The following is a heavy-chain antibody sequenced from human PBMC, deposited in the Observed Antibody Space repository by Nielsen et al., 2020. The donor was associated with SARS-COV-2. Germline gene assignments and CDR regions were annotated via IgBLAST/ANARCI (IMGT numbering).Heavy chain of an antibody. V-gene: IGHV3-33*06. Sequence: GESLKISCAASGFTFSSYAMHWVRQAPGKGLEWVAVIWYDGGNEYYADSVKGRFTISRDNSKNTLYVQMNSLRAEDTAVYFCAKGSVYMEYFDHWGQGTLVTVSS. CDR3: AKGSVYMEYFDH. J-gene: IGHJ1*01. CDR1: GFTFSSYA. CDR2: IWYDGGNE. D-gene: IGHD5-18*01.